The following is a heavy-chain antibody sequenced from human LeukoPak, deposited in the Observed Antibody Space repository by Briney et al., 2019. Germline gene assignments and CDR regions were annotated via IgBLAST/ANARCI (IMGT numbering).Heavy chain of an antibody. CDR1: GGTFSSYA. D-gene: IGHD6-19*01. CDR2: IIPILGIA. Sequence: SVKVSCKASGGTFSSYAISWVRQAPGQGLEWVGRIIPILGIANYAQKFQGRVTITADKSTSTAYMELSSLRSEDTAVYYCARDSGAVVGTECFQHWGQGTLVTVPS. V-gene: IGHV1-69*04. CDR3: ARDSGAVVGTECFQH. J-gene: IGHJ1*01.